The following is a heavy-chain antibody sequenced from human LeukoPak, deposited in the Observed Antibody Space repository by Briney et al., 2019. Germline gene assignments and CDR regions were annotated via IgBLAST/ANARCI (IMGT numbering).Heavy chain of an antibody. J-gene: IGHJ4*02. V-gene: IGHV3-7*01. Sequence: GRSLRLSCAGSGFTFDNYAMSWVRQAPGKGLEWVANIKQDGSEKYYVDSVKGRFTISRDNAKNSLYLQMNSLRAEATAVYYCARARPAYGDYDYWGQGTLVTVSS. D-gene: IGHD4-17*01. CDR1: GFTFDNYA. CDR3: ARARPAYGDYDY. CDR2: IKQDGSEK.